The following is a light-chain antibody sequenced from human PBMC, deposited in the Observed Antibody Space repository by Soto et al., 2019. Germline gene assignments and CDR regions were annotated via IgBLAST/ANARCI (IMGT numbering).Light chain of an antibody. V-gene: IGKV3-15*01. Sequence: EIVMTQSPATLSVSPGERATLSCRASQSVGSNLAWYQQKPGQAPRLLIYDASTRATGIPARFSGSGSGTDLTLTISGLQAEDFAVYDCQQYNNWTQTFGQGTKVDIK. CDR3: QQYNNWTQT. CDR1: QSVGSN. J-gene: IGKJ1*01. CDR2: DAS.